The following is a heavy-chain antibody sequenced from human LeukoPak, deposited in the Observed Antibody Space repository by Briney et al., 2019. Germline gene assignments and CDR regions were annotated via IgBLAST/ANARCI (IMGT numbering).Heavy chain of an antibody. Sequence: GGSLRLSCAASGFTVSSNYMSWVRQAPGKGLEWVSVIYSGGSTYYADSVKGRFTISRDNAKNSLYLQMNSLRAEDTAVYYCARDRGMSSGWPKYYYYYYMDVWGKGTTVTISS. V-gene: IGHV3-53*01. CDR3: ARDRGMSSGWPKYYYYYYMDV. D-gene: IGHD6-19*01. CDR1: GFTVSSNY. J-gene: IGHJ6*03. CDR2: IYSGGST.